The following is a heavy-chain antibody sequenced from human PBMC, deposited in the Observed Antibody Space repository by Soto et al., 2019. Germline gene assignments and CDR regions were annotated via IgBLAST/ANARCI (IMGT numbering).Heavy chain of an antibody. Sequence: GGSLRLSCAASGFTFSSYAMSWVRQAPGKGLEWVSAISGSGGSTYYAESVKGRFTISRDNSKNTLYLQMNSLRAEDTAVYYCAKQEMATILPYYFDYWGQGTLVTVSS. J-gene: IGHJ4*02. CDR2: ISGSGGST. V-gene: IGHV3-23*01. CDR3: AKQEMATILPYYFDY. CDR1: GFTFSSYA. D-gene: IGHD5-12*01.